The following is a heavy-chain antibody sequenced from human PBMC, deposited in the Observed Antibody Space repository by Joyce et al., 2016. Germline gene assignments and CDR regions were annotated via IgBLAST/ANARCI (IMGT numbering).Heavy chain of an antibody. D-gene: IGHD4-17*01. J-gene: IGHJ2*01. CDR1: GFLFSSYG. Sequence: QVQLVESGGGVVQPGRSLRLSCTASGFLFSSYGMHWVRQAPGKGLGGVAVISDDRNNNYYADSGKGRFTSSRENSKNTVFLQMNSLRAEDTAVYYCAKDAVATVTARGFWYFDLWGRGTLVTVSS. CDR3: AKDAVATVTARGFWYFDL. V-gene: IGHV3-30*18. CDR2: ISDDRNNN.